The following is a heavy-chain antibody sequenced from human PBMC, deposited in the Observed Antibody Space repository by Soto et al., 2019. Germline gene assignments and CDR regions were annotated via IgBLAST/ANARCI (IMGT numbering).Heavy chain of an antibody. Sequence: SVKVSCKACGGTFSSYAISWVRQAPGQGLEWMGGIIPIFGTANYAQKFQGRVTITADESTSTAYMELSSRRSEDTAVDYCELDKYTSMVWRNLFAPFGQRSLVPVSS. CDR2: IIPIFGTA. V-gene: IGHV1-69*13. J-gene: IGHJ5*02. CDR1: GGTFSSYA. CDR3: ELDKYTSMVWRNLFAP. D-gene: IGHD5-18*01.